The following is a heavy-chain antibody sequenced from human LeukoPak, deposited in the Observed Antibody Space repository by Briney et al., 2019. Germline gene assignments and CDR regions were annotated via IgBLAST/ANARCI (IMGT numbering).Heavy chain of an antibody. V-gene: IGHV4-30-4*01. CDR2: IYYSGST. D-gene: IGHD5-24*01. CDR3: ARVRDGYNYECGY. CDR1: GGSISSGDYY. J-gene: IGHJ4*02. Sequence: SETLSLTCTVSGGSISSGDYYWSWIRQPPGKGLEWIGYIYYSGSTYYNPSLKSRVTISVDTSKNQFSLKLSSVTAADTAVYYCARVRDGYNYECGYWGQGTLVTVSS.